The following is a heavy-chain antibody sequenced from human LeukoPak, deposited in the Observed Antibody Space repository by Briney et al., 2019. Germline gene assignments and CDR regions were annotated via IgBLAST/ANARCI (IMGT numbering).Heavy chain of an antibody. D-gene: IGHD3-22*01. J-gene: IGHJ3*02. CDR1: GFTFSSYG. Sequence: GGSLRLSCAASGFTFSSYGMHWVRQAPGKGLEWVAFIRYDGSNKYYADSVKGRFTISRDNSTNTLYLQMNSLRAEDTAVYYCAKGRGQDCSGYVGAFDIWGQGTMVTVSS. V-gene: IGHV3-30*02. CDR3: AKGRGQDCSGYVGAFDI. CDR2: IRYDGSNK.